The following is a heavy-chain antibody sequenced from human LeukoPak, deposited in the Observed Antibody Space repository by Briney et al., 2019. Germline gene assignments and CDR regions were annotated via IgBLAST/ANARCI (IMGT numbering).Heavy chain of an antibody. V-gene: IGHV3-9*01. J-gene: IGHJ6*02. CDR3: AKDQTGPVDV. CDR2: ISWNSGSI. Sequence: GGSLGLSCAASGFTFDDYAMHWVRQAPGKGLEWVSGISWNSGSIGYADSVKGRFTISRDNAKNSLYLQMNSLRAEDTALYYCAKDQTGPVDVWGQGTTVTVSS. D-gene: IGHD1-1*01. CDR1: GFTFDDYA.